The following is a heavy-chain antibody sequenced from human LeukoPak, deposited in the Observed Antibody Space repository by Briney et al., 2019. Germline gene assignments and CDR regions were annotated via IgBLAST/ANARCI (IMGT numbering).Heavy chain of an antibody. Sequence: SGPALVKPTQTLTLTCTLSGSSLSSSRMRVSWIRQPPGKALEWLARIDWDDDKFYSTSLKTRLTISKDTSKNQVVLTMTNMDPVDTATYYCARTRYGSGTYYFDYWGQGTLVTASS. CDR3: ARTRYGSGTYYFDY. V-gene: IGHV2-70*04. CDR2: IDWDDDK. CDR1: GSSLSSSRMR. D-gene: IGHD3-10*01. J-gene: IGHJ4*02.